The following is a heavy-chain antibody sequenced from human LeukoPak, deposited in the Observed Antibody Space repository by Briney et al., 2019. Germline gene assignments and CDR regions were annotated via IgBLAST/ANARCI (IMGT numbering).Heavy chain of an antibody. CDR2: ISGSGGST. D-gene: IGHD3-16*02. CDR3: AKGTGPMITPGGVISAV. J-gene: IGHJ3*01. V-gene: IGHV3-23*01. CDR1: GFTFSSYA. Sequence: GGSLRLSCAASGFTFSSYAMSWVRQAPGKGLEWVSAISGSGGSTYYADSVKGRFTISRDNSKNTLYLQMNSLRAEDTAVYYCAKGTGPMITPGGVISAVWGQGTMVTVSS.